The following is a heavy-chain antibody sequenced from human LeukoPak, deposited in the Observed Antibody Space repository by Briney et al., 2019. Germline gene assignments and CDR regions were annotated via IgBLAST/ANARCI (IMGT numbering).Heavy chain of an antibody. CDR2: IWYDGSNK. CDR1: GFTFSSYG. CDR3: AREYHHKSPQLDY. V-gene: IGHV3-33*01. D-gene: IGHD2-2*01. J-gene: IGHJ4*02. Sequence: PGGSLRLSCAASGFTFSSYGMHWVRQAPGKGLEWVAVIWYDGSNKHYADSVKGRFTISRDNSKNTLYLQMNSLRAEDTAVYYCAREYHHKSPQLDYWGQGNLVTVSS.